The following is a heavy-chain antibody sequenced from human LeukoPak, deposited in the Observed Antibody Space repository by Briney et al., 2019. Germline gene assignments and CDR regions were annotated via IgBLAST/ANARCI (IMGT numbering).Heavy chain of an antibody. CDR1: GYTFTVYY. CDR3: ARGAHYHDSSEGYDY. J-gene: IGHJ4*02. D-gene: IGHD3-22*01. CDR2: INSNSGGT. Sequence: ASVKVSCKASGYTFTVYYMHWVRQAPGQGLERMGWINSNSGGTNYAQKFQGRVTMTRDTSISTAYMEVSRLRSDDTAVYYCARGAHYHDSSEGYDYWGQGTLVTVSS. V-gene: IGHV1-2*02.